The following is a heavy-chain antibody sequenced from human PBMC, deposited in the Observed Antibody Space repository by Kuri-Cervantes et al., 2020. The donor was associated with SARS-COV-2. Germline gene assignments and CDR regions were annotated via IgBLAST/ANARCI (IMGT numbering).Heavy chain of an antibody. Sequence: ASVKVSCKASGYTFTGYYMHWVRQAPGQGLEWMGWINPNSGGTNYAQKFQGRVTMTRDTSISTAYMELSRLRSDDTAVYYCARVPQYYDFWSGYGMDVWGQGTMVTVSS. J-gene: IGHJ6*02. D-gene: IGHD3-3*01. CDR1: GYTFTGYY. CDR3: ARVPQYYDFWSGYGMDV. V-gene: IGHV1-2*02. CDR2: INPNSGGT.